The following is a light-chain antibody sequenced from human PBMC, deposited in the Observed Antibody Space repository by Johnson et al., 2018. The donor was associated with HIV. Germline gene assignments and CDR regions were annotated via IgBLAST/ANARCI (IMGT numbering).Light chain of an antibody. CDR1: SCNIGNNY. J-gene: IGLJ1*01. Sequence: QSVLTQPPSVSAAPGQKVTISCSGSSCNIGNNYVSWYQQLPGTAPKLLIYDNNKRPSGIPDRFSGSKSGTSATLGITGLQTGDEADYYCGTWDSSLSAGRYVFGTGTKVTVL. V-gene: IGLV1-51*01. CDR2: DNN. CDR3: GTWDSSLSAGRYV.